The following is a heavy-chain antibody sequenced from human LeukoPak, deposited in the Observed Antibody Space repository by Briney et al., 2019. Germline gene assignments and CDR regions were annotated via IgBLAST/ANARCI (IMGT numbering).Heavy chain of an antibody. Sequence: PGRSLRLSCAASGFTFTSYLMTWVRQAPGKGREWVGNIREDGSEEYHTDSLKGRFTISRHNAKKTLYLQMNSLRAEDTAVYYCARDTYDDGWVSYVAYHYYMDVWGKGTTVTVSS. CDR2: IREDGSEE. CDR1: GFTFTSYL. V-gene: IGHV3-7*01. CDR3: ARDTYDDGWVSYVAYHYYMDV. D-gene: IGHD3-16*01. J-gene: IGHJ6*03.